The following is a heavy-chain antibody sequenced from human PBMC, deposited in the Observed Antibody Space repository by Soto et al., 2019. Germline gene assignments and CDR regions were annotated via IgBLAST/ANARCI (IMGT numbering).Heavy chain of an antibody. CDR2: ITWNSGTI. D-gene: IGHD3-3*01. CDR1: GFTFDDYA. Sequence: EVPLVESGGGLVQPGRSLRLSCAASGFTFDDYAMHWVRQAPGRGLEWVSRITWNSGTIDYADSVKGRFTISRDNVKNSLYQQMNSLRAEYTALYYCTKSWRLYSMDVWGKGTTVTVSS. CDR3: TKSWRLYSMDV. J-gene: IGHJ6*03. V-gene: IGHV3-9*01.